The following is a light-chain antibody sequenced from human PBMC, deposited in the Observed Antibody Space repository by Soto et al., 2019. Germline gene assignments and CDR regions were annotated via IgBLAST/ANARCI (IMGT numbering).Light chain of an antibody. J-gene: IGKJ4*01. CDR1: HDVYSK. CDR2: AAS. CDR3: QHYANWPLT. Sequence: EIVMTQXPVTLSVSPVERVTLSCRASHDVYSKLAWYQQKAGQAPRLLIYAASTRATGLPARFSGXXXXXXXTXTISSLQSEDFAVYYCQHYANWPLTFGGGTKVEIK. V-gene: IGKV3-15*01.